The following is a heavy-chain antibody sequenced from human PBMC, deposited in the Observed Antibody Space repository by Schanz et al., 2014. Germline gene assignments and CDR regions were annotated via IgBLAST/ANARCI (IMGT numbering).Heavy chain of an antibody. CDR1: EFTLSSYA. D-gene: IGHD5-18*01. V-gene: IGHV3-23*01. J-gene: IGHJ4*02. CDR2: ISGSGGDT. Sequence: EVQLLESGGGLVQPGGSRRLSCAGSEFTLSSYAIGWARQTPGKGLEWVSTISGSGGDTYPADSVKGRFTISRDNSNNTLYLQMKSLRAEDTAVYYCAKYGGGYSYGFVEYWGQGILVTVSS. CDR3: AKYGGGYSYGFVEY.